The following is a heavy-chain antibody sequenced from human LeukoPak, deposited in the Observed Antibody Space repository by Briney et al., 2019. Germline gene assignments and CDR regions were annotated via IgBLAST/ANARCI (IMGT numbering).Heavy chain of an antibody. D-gene: IGHD1-26*01. J-gene: IGHJ4*02. V-gene: IGHV1-8*01. CDR3: ARENPPHGLPGSYGYYFDY. CDR2: MSPNSGNT. Sequence: ASVKVSCKASGYTFTNYDINWVRQATGQGLEWMGWMSPNSGNTGYAQKFQGRITMTRDTSISTAYMELSSLRSEDTAVYYCARENPPHGLPGSYGYYFDYWGQGTLVTVSS. CDR1: GYTFTNYD.